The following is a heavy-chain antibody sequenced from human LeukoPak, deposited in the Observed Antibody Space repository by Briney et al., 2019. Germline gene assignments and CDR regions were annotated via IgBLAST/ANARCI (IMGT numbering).Heavy chain of an antibody. Sequence: SETLSLTCTVSGASISSYYWSWIRQPPGKGLEWIGYFYYTRSTNYNPSLKSRVSISVDTSKNQFSLKLSSVTAADTAVYYCARDGEYDFWSGYDYWGQGTLVTVSS. D-gene: IGHD3-3*01. CDR3: ARDGEYDFWSGYDY. V-gene: IGHV4-59*01. CDR1: GASISSYY. CDR2: FYYTRST. J-gene: IGHJ4*02.